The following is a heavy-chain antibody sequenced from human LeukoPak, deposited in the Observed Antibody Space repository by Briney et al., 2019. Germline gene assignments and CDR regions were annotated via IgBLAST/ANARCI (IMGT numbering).Heavy chain of an antibody. Sequence: GASVKVSCKASGYTFTSYGISWVRQAPGQGLEWMGWISAYNGNTNYAQKLQGRVTMTTDTSTSTAYMELRSLRSDDTAVYYCARDFDSSGWKPVDYWGQGTLVTVSS. CDR2: ISAYNGNT. D-gene: IGHD6-19*01. CDR1: GYTFTSYG. CDR3: ARDFDSSGWKPVDY. J-gene: IGHJ4*02. V-gene: IGHV1-18*01.